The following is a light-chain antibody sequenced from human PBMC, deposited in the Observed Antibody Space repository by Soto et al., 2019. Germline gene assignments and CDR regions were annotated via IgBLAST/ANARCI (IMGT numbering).Light chain of an antibody. CDR3: QQRSDWHPRLT. J-gene: IGKJ4*01. V-gene: IGKV3-11*01. Sequence: EIVLTQSPATLSLSPGERATLSCRASQTINNYLAWYQQKPGQAPRLLVYDASYRAIGIPARFSGSGSGTDFTLTISSLEPEAVDVEDCQQRSDWHPRLTFGGGTKVEIK. CDR2: DAS. CDR1: QTINNY.